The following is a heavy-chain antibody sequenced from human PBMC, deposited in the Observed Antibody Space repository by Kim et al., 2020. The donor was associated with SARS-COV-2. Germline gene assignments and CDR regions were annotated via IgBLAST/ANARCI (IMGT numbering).Heavy chain of an antibody. J-gene: IGHJ5*02. D-gene: IGHD6-13*01. Sequence: PSLKSRVTISVDTSKNQFSLKLSSVTAADTAVYYCAREGSSSWSGNWFDPWGQGTLVTVSS. CDR3: AREGSSSWSGNWFDP. V-gene: IGHV4-31*02.